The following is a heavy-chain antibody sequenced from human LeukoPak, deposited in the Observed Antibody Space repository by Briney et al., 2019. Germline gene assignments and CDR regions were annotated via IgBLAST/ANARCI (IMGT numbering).Heavy chain of an antibody. Sequence: GGSLRLSCAASGFTFSSYAMSWVRQAPGKGLEWVGGIKSKADGGTADYAAPVKGRFSISRYDSKKTLYLQMNSLKTEDTAVYYCTTDRLTVGGLGIDYWGQGTLVTVSS. D-gene: IGHD1-26*01. CDR1: GFTFSSYA. J-gene: IGHJ4*02. CDR3: TTDRLTVGGLGIDY. CDR2: IKSKADGGTA. V-gene: IGHV3-15*01.